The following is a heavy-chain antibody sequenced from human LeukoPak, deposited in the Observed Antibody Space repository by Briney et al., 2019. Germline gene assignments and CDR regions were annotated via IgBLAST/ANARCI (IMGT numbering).Heavy chain of an antibody. CDR2: INHSGST. D-gene: IGHD3-10*01. CDR1: GGSFSGYY. CDR3: ARGRLVRGVILRYYYYGMDV. V-gene: IGHV4-34*01. Sequence: PSETLSLTCAVYGGSFSGYYWSWIRQPPGKGLEWIGEINHSGSTNYNPSLKSRVTISVDTSKNQFSLKLSSVTAADTAVYYCARGRLVRGVILRYYYYGMDVWGQGTTVTFSS. J-gene: IGHJ6*02.